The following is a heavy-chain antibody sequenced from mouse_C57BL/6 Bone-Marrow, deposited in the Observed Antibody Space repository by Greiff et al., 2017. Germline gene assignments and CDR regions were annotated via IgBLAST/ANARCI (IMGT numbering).Heavy chain of an antibody. J-gene: IGHJ3*01. CDR3: TTRGFYYYGSSSWFAY. CDR2: IDPENGDT. V-gene: IGHV14-4*01. D-gene: IGHD1-1*01. Sequence: EVQRVESGAELVRPGASVKLSCTASGFNIKDEYMHWVKQRPEQGLEWIGWIDPENGDTEYASKFQGKATITADTSSNTAYLQLSSLTSEDTAVYYCTTRGFYYYGSSSWFAYWGQGTLVTVSA. CDR1: GFNIKDEY.